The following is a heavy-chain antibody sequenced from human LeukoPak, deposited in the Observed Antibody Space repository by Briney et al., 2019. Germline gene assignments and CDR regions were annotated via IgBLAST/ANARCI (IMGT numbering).Heavy chain of an antibody. CDR3: ARVKDILTGYYADYYYYGMDV. D-gene: IGHD3-9*01. CDR1: GYTFTDYY. J-gene: IGHJ6*02. CDR2: INPNSGGT. V-gene: IGHV1-2*02. Sequence: GASVKVSCKASGYTFTDYYMHWVRQAPGQGLEWMGWINPNSGGTNYAQKFQGRVTMTRDTSISTAYMELSRLRSDDTAAYYCARVKDILTGYYADYYYYGMDVWGQGTTVTVSS.